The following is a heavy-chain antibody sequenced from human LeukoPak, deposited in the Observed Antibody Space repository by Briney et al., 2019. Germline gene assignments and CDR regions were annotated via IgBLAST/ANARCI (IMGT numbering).Heavy chain of an antibody. CDR2: ISSSSSYI. CDR3: AREIDVPTVTTGFDY. D-gene: IGHD4-17*01. V-gene: IGHV3-21*01. Sequence: GGSLRLSCAASGFTFSSYSMNWVRQAPGKGLEWVSSISSSSSYIYYADSVKGRFTISRDNAKNSLYLQMNSLRAEDTAVYYCAREIDVPTVTTGFDYWGQGTLVTVSS. CDR1: GFTFSSYS. J-gene: IGHJ4*02.